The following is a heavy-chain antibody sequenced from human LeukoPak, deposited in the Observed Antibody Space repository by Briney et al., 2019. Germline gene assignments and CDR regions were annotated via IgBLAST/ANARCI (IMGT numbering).Heavy chain of an antibody. J-gene: IGHJ5*02. D-gene: IGHD6-13*01. V-gene: IGHV4-59*01. CDR3: AREYSSSWYGWFDP. CDR1: GGSISRYY. CDR2: IYYSGST. Sequence: SETLSLTCTVSGGSISRYYWSWIRQPPGKGLEWIGYIYYSGSTNYNPSLKSRVTISVDTSKNQFSLKLSSVTAADTAVYYCAREYSSSWYGWFDPWGQGTLVTVSS.